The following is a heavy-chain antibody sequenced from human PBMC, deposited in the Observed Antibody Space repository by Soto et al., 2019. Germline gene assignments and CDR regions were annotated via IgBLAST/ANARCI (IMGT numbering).Heavy chain of an antibody. D-gene: IGHD3-22*01. CDR1: GYTFTSYG. J-gene: IGHJ4*02. CDR3: ARVTMIVVVTESYYFDY. V-gene: IGHV1-18*01. CDR2: ISAYNGNT. Sequence: QVQLVQSGAEVKKPGASVKVSCKASGYTFTSYGISWVRQAPGQGLEWMGWISAYNGNTNYAQKLQCRVTMTTDTSTSTAYMELRSLRSDDTAVYYCARVTMIVVVTESYYFDYWGQGTLVTVSS.